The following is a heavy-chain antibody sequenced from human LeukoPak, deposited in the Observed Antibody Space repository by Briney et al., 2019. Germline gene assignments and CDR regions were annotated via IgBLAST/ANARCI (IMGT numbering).Heavy chain of an antibody. CDR3: AKNTCLYDILTGYYCGHYFDY. CDR2: ISGSGGST. V-gene: IGHV3-23*01. CDR1: GFTFSSYA. J-gene: IGHJ4*02. Sequence: GGSLRLSCAASGFTFSSYAMSWVRQAPGKGLEWVSAISGSGGSTYYADSVKGRFTISRDNSKNTLYLQMNSLRAEDTAVYYCAKNTCLYDILTGYYCGHYFDYWGQGTLVTVSS. D-gene: IGHD3-9*01.